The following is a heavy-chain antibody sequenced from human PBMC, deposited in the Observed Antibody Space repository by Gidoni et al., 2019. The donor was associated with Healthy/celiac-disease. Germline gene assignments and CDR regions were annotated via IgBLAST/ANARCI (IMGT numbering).Heavy chain of an antibody. D-gene: IGHD4-17*01. J-gene: IGHJ4*02. V-gene: IGHV4-39*01. CDR3: ARQGTTVTTPFGY. Sequence: QLQLQESGPGLVKPSETLSLTCTGSGGSISSSSYYWGWIRQPPGKGLEWIGSIYSSGSTYYNPSLKSRVTISVDTSKNQFSLKLSSVTAADAAVYYCARQGTTVTTPFGYWGQGTLVTVSS. CDR2: IYSSGST. CDR1: GGSISSSSYY.